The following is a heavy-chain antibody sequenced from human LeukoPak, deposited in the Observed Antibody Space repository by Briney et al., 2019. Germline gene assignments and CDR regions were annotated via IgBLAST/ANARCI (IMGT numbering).Heavy chain of an antibody. CDR3: ARDLDRYYDILTGYYQGNYYFDY. D-gene: IGHD3-9*01. CDR2: IYSGGSI. V-gene: IGHV3-53*01. Sequence: GGSLRLSCAASGFTVSSNYMSWVRQTPGRGLEWVSVIYSGGSIYYADSVKGRFTISRDNAKNSLYLQMNSLGAEDTAVYYCARDLDRYYDILTGYYQGNYYFDYWGQGTLVTVSS. J-gene: IGHJ4*02. CDR1: GFTVSSNY.